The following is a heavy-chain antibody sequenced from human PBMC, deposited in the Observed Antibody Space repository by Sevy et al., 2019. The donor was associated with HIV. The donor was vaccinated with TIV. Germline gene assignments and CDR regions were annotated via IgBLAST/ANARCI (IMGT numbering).Heavy chain of an antibody. Sequence: SETLSLTCTVSGGSISSYYWSWIRQPPGKGLEWIGYIYYSRSTNYNPSLKSRVTISVDTSKNQFSLKLSSVTAADTAVYYCARDRYCSGGSCYWEEPHMDVWGQGTTVTVSS. CDR1: GGSISSYY. D-gene: IGHD2-15*01. J-gene: IGHJ6*02. CDR2: IYYSRST. CDR3: ARDRYCSGGSCYWEEPHMDV. V-gene: IGHV4-59*01.